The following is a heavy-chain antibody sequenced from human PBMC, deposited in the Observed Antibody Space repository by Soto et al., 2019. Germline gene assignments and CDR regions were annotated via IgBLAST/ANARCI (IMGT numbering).Heavy chain of an antibody. CDR3: AKALYGDYQIDY. J-gene: IGHJ4*02. V-gene: IGHV3-30*18. CDR1: GFTFSSYG. Sequence: ESGGGVVQPGRSLRLSSAASGFTFSSYGMHWVRQAPGKGLEWVAVISYDGSNKYYADSVKGRFTISRDNSKNTLYLQMNSLRAEDTAVYYCAKALYGDYQIDYWGQGTLVTVSS. D-gene: IGHD4-17*01. CDR2: ISYDGSNK.